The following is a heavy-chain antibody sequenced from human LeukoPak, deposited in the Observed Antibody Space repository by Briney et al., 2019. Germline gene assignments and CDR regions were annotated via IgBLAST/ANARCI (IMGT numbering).Heavy chain of an antibody. V-gene: IGHV3-23*01. CDR2: VSGSGGST. J-gene: IGHJ4*02. CDR3: ARGSGSGSYYPRGYSDY. CDR1: GFTFSSYA. D-gene: IGHD3-10*01. Sequence: GGSLRLSCAASGFTFSSYAMTWVRQAPGKGLEWVSTVSGSGGSTYYADSVKGRFTISRDNAKNTLYLQMNSLRAEDTAVYYCARGSGSGSYYPRGYSDYWGQGTLVTVSS.